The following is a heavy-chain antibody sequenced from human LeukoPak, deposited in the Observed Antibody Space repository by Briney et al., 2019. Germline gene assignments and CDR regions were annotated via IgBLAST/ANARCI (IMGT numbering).Heavy chain of an antibody. CDR2: ISGNGGST. Sequence: PGGSLRLSCVASGFTFGKYWMSWVRQAPGKGLEWVSGISGNGGSTYYADSVKGRFTFSRDNSKNTLYLQMNSLRAEDTAVYYCANSRYSSSWSFDYWGQGTLVTVSS. CDR1: GFTFGKYW. D-gene: IGHD6-13*01. V-gene: IGHV3-23*01. CDR3: ANSRYSSSWSFDY. J-gene: IGHJ4*02.